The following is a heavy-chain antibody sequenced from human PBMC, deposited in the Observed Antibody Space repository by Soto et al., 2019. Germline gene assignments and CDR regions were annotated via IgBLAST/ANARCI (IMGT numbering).Heavy chain of an antibody. J-gene: IGHJ6*02. CDR3: ARDLGAGCSGGSCYYYYYGMDV. CDR2: ISYDGSNK. CDR1: GFTFSSYA. Sequence: GGSLRLSCAASGFTFSSYAMHWVRQAPGKGLEWVAVISYDGSNKYYADSVKGRFTISRDNSKNTLYLQMNSLRAEDTAVYYCARDLGAGCSGGSCYYYYYGMDVWGQGTTVTVSS. V-gene: IGHV3-30-3*01. D-gene: IGHD2-15*01.